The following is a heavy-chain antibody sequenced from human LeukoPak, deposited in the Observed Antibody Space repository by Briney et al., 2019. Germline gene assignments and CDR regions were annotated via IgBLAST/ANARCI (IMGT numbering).Heavy chain of an antibody. CDR3: ARGDYGGNSPDY. V-gene: IGHV1-8*03. CDR1: GYTFTSYD. Sequence: ASVKVSCKASGYTFTSYDINWVRQATGQGLEWMGWMNPNSGNTGYAQKFQGRVTITRNTSISTAYMELSSLRSEDTAVYYCARGDYGGNSPDYWGQGTLVTVSS. CDR2: MNPNSGNT. D-gene: IGHD4-23*01. J-gene: IGHJ4*02.